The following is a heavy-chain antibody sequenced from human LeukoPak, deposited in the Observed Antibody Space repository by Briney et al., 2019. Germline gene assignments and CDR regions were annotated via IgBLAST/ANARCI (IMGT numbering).Heavy chain of an antibody. CDR3: ARAGYYYDSSGYFN. V-gene: IGHV3-11*04. CDR2: FGSSGGPI. CDR1: GFTFSDYY. J-gene: IGHJ4*02. Sequence: GGSLRLSCAASGFTFSDYYMSWIRQAPGKGLEWVSYFGSSGGPIYYADSVKGRFTISRDNAKNSLYLQMNSLRAEDTAVYYCARAGYYYDSSGYFNWGQGTLVTVSS. D-gene: IGHD3-22*01.